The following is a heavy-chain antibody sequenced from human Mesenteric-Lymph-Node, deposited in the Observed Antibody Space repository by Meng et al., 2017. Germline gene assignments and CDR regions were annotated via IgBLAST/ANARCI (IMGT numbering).Heavy chain of an antibody. CDR3: AREAGRDGYATPKFDY. CDR1: GGSIGSGGYY. V-gene: IGHV4-31*03. D-gene: IGHD5-24*01. Sequence: QWQLQESGPGLVKPSQTLSLTCTVSGGSIGSGGYYWSWIRQHPGKGLEWIGYIYYTGSTFYNPSLKSRVTISVDTSKNQFSLKLISATAADTAVYYCAREAGRDGYATPKFDYWGQGTLVTVSS. CDR2: IYYTGST. J-gene: IGHJ4*02.